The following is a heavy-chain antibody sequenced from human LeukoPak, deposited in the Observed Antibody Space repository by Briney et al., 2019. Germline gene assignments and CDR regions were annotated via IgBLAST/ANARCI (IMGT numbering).Heavy chain of an antibody. J-gene: IGHJ4*02. CDR3: ARLLNWVFDY. V-gene: IGHV4-59*01. CDR1: GGSIRGNY. Sequence: SSETLSLTCTVSGGSIRGNYWTWIRQPPGKGLEWIGYIYYGGSTNYNPSLKSRVTISLDTSKNQFSLKLTSVTAADTAVYYCARLLNWVFDYWGQGTLVTVSS. D-gene: IGHD7-27*01. CDR2: IYYGGST.